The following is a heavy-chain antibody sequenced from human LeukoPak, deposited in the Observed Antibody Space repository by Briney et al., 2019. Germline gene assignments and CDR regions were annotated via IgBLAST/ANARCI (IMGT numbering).Heavy chain of an antibody. J-gene: IGHJ5*02. V-gene: IGHV4-59*01. Sequence: SEALSLTCTVSGGSISSYYWSWIRQPPGKGLEWIGYMHYSGSTSYNPSLRSRVTISLDTSKNQFSLKLSSVTAADTAVYYCAREDCSSTSCLFDPWGQGTLVTVSS. CDR1: GGSISSYY. D-gene: IGHD2-2*01. CDR2: MHYSGST. CDR3: AREDCSSTSCLFDP.